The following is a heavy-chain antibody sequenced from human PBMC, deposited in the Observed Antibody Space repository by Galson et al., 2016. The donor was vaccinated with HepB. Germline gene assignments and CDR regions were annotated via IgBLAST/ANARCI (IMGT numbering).Heavy chain of an antibody. J-gene: IGHJ6*02. D-gene: IGHD6-19*01. V-gene: IGHV3-30*04. CDR2: ISHDGSNK. CDR1: GFTFSSYA. CDR3: ARDQNRHYSSGWGYYYYGLDV. Sequence: SLRLSCAASGFTFSSYAMHWVRQAPGKGLEWVAVISHDGSNKYYADSVKGRFTISRDNSKNTLYLRMNSLRAEDTAVYYCARDQNRHYSSGWGYYYYGLDVWGQGTTVTVSS.